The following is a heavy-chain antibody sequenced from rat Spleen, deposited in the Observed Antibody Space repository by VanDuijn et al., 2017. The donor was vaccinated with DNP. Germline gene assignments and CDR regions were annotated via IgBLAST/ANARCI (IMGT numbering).Heavy chain of an antibody. CDR3: AIQLGVFDY. CDR1: GYSITSNHK. Sequence: EVQLQESGPGLVKPSQSLSLTCSVTGYSITSNHKWSWIRKFPGTELEWMGYINNAGSTNYNPSLKSRFSITRDTSKNQFFLQVNSVTPEDSATYYCAIQLGVFDYWGQGVMVTVSS. J-gene: IGHJ2*01. CDR2: INNAGST. D-gene: IGHD5-1*01. V-gene: IGHV3-3*01.